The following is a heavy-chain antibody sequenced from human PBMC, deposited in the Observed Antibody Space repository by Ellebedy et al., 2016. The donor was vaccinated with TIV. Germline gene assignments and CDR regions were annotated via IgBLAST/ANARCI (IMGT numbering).Heavy chain of an antibody. Sequence: PGGSLRPSCAASGFTFRNYAMNWVRQAPGTGLEWVSGIRSSCDSTYYADSVKGRFTVSRDNSKNTLFLQVNSLRSEDTAVYYCIFKGMSARLYWGQGTLVTVSS. D-gene: IGHD6-6*01. CDR1: GFTFRNYA. V-gene: IGHV3-23*01. CDR3: IFKGMSARLY. J-gene: IGHJ1*01. CDR2: IRSSCDST.